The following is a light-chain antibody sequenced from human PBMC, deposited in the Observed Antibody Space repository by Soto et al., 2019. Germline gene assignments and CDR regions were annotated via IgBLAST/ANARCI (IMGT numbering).Light chain of an antibody. CDR2: GAS. Sequence: EIVLTQSPGTLSLSPGERATLSCRASQSVSSSHLAWYQQKPGQAPRLLIYGASSRATGIPDRFSGSGSGTDFTLTISRLEPEDFAVYDCQQYGSSPFTFGPGTKVDIK. CDR3: QQYGSSPFT. V-gene: IGKV3-20*01. J-gene: IGKJ3*01. CDR1: QSVSSSH.